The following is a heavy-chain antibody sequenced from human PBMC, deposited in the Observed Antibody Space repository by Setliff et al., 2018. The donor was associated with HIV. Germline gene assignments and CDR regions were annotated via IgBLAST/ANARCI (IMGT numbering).Heavy chain of an antibody. V-gene: IGHV4-59*01. CDR2: IYYSGST. CDR1: GGSFSAYY. CDR3: ARIFGDQGYCYGMDV. J-gene: IGHJ6*02. D-gene: IGHD3-3*01. Sequence: PSETLSLTCAVYGGSFSAYYWSWIRQPPGKGLEWIGYIYYSGSTNYNPSLKSRVTISVDTSKNQFSLKLSSVIAADTAVYYCARIFGDQGYCYGMDVWGQGTTVTVSS.